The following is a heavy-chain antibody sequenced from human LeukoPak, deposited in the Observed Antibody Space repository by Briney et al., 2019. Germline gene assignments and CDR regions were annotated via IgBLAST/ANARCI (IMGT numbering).Heavy chain of an antibody. D-gene: IGHD1-26*01. V-gene: IGHV3-9*03. Sequence: PGGSLRLSCVASGFTFVDYAMHWVRQGPGKGLEWVSGISWNGATIGYVDSVKGRFTISRDNAKNSLYLQMNSLRAEDMALYYCAKAMGGSYYYYMDVWGKGTTVTVSS. J-gene: IGHJ6*03. CDR1: GFTFVDYA. CDR2: ISWNGATI. CDR3: AKAMGGSYYYYMDV.